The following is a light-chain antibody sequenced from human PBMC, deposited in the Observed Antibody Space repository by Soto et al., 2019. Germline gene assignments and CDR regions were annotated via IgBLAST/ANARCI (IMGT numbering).Light chain of an antibody. J-gene: IGKJ4*01. CDR1: QSVSSN. CDR3: QQYNNWALT. CDR2: AAS. Sequence: EIVMTQSPATLSVSPGERATLSCRASQSVSSNLAWYQQKPGQAPRLLIYAASTWATGIPARFSGSGSGGDFTLTISRLQSEDFAVYCCQQYNNWALTFGGGTKVEI. V-gene: IGKV3-15*01.